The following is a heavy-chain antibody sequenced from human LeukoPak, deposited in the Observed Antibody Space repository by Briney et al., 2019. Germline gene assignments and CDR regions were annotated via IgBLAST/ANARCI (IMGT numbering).Heavy chain of an antibody. J-gene: IGHJ5*02. CDR3: ARDYCSGGSCYDHNWFDP. V-gene: IGHV1-18*01. CDR1: GYTFTSYG. D-gene: IGHD2-15*01. Sequence: ASVKVSCKASGYTFTSYGISWVRQAPGQGLEWMGWISAYNGNTNYAQKLQGRVTMTTDTSTSTAYMELRSLRSDDTAVYYCARDYCSGGSCYDHNWFDPWGQGTLVTVFS. CDR2: ISAYNGNT.